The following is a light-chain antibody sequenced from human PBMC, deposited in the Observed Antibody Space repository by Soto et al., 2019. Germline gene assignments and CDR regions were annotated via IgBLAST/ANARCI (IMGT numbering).Light chain of an antibody. Sequence: DIQMTQSPSTLSVSVGDRVAITCRASQGISKYLAWYQQKPGKGPRLLIYAASTWESGVPARFSGSGSGTEFTLTISSLQSEDFATYFCQHYYDYPLTFGGGTKVDIK. CDR3: QHYYDYPLT. J-gene: IGKJ4*01. CDR1: QGISKY. V-gene: IGKV1-NL1*01. CDR2: AAS.